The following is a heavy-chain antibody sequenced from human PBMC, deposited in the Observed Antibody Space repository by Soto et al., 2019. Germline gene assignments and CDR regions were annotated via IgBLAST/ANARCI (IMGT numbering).Heavy chain of an antibody. Sequence: SVKVSCKASGGTFSSYAISWVRQAPGQGLEWMGGITPIFGTANYAQKFQGRVTITADESTSTAYMELSSLRSEDTAVYYCAREARGSYPGFDYWGKGTLVTVYS. D-gene: IGHD1-26*01. CDR3: AREARGSYPGFDY. V-gene: IGHV1-69*13. CDR1: GGTFSSYA. CDR2: ITPIFGTA. J-gene: IGHJ4*02.